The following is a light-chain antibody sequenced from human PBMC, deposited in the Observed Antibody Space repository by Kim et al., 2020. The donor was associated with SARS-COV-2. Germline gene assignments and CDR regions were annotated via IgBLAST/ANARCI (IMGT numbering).Light chain of an antibody. Sequence: EIVMTQSPATLSVSPGERATLSCRASQTVSSNLAWYQQKPGQAPRLLIYGASTRAIGIPARFSGSWSGTEFTLTISSLQSEDFAVYYCQQYNNWPSHTFGQGTKLEI. CDR3: QQYNNWPSHT. CDR1: QTVSSN. CDR2: GAS. V-gene: IGKV3-15*01. J-gene: IGKJ2*01.